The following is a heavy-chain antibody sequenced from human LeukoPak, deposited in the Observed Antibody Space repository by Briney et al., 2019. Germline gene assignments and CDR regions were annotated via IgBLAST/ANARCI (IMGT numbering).Heavy chain of an antibody. CDR1: GFTFSSYA. CDR3: AGLDAAMPDAFDI. J-gene: IGHJ3*02. V-gene: IGHV3-23*01. D-gene: IGHD5-18*01. Sequence: GGSLRLSCAASGFTFSSYAMSWVRQAPGKGLEWVSLISGSGGSTYYADSVKGRFTISRDNSKNTLYLQMNSLRADDTAVYYCAGLDAAMPDAFDIWGQGTTVTVSS. CDR2: ISGSGGST.